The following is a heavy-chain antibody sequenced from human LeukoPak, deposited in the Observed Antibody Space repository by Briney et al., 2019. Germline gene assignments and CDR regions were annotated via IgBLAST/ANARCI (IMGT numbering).Heavy chain of an antibody. D-gene: IGHD1-7*01. CDR2: IYYSGST. Sequence: SQTLSLTCTVSGGSISSGGYYWSWIRQRPGKGLEWIGYIYYSGSTYYNPSLKSRVTISVDTSKNQFSLKLSSVTAADTAVYYCARQVPRELLFDYWGQGTLVTVSS. CDR1: GGSISSGGYY. J-gene: IGHJ4*02. CDR3: ARQVPRELLFDY. V-gene: IGHV4-31*03.